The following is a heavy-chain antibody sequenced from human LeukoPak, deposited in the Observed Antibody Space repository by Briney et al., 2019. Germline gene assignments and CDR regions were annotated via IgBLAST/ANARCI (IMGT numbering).Heavy chain of an antibody. CDR3: ARVGEGVLRKCFDY. Sequence: PSESLSLTCTVSGGSLSSQYWSWIRQPPGKGMEWIGYIYYSVSTNYNPSLTSRVTISVDPSKNQFSLKLSSVTAADTAVYYCARVGEGVLRKCFDYCGQGTLVTVSS. CDR1: GGSLSSQY. D-gene: IGHD3-10*01. CDR2: IYYSVST. V-gene: IGHV4-59*11. J-gene: IGHJ4*02.